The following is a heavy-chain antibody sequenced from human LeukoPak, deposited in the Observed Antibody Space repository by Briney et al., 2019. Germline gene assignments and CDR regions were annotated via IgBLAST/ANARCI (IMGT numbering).Heavy chain of an antibody. V-gene: IGHV3-23*01. CDR2: ISDSGGST. Sequence: GGSLRLSCAASGFTFNTYAMNWVRQAPGKGLEWVSAISDSGGSTYYADSVKGRFTISRDNSKNTVYLQIHRLRAEDTAVYYRAKGKGSSSSSIDWWGQGTLVTVSS. CDR1: GFTFNTYA. D-gene: IGHD2-15*01. CDR3: AKGKGSSSSSIDW. J-gene: IGHJ4*02.